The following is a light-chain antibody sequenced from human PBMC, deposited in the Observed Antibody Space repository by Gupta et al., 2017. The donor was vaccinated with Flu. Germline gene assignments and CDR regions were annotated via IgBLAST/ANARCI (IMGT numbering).Light chain of an antibody. CDR1: QNLGDW. Sequence: DIQMTQSPSTLSASIGDTVTITCRASQNLGDWLAWYQQKPGKAPRLLIYEASTLESGVRSRFSVRGSGTEFTLTISGLQPDDTGSYYCQHYYYFPWPFGQGTXMEIK. V-gene: IGKV1-5*03. CDR3: QHYYYFPWP. J-gene: IGKJ1*01. CDR2: EAS.